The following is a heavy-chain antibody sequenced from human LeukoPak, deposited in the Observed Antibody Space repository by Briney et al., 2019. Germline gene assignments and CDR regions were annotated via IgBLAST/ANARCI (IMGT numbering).Heavy chain of an antibody. V-gene: IGHV3-23*01. CDR1: GCTFSNYA. D-gene: IGHD3-9*01. Sequence: GGSPRLSCVVSGCTFSNYAMSWVRQAPGKGLEWVSAITGSGTNRYYADSLKGRFTTSRDNSKNTVFLQMNSLRHEDTAIYYCVIWGDYDVLTGYYVPDYWGQGTLVTVAS. CDR3: VIWGDYDVLTGYYVPDY. J-gene: IGHJ4*02. CDR2: ITGSGTNR.